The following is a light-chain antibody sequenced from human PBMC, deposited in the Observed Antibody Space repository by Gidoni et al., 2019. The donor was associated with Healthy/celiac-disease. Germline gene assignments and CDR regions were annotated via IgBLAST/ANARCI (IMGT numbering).Light chain of an antibody. CDR1: QSVSSSY. Sequence: DTVLTQSPGTLSSSPGERATLSCRASQSVSSSYSAWYQQKPGQAPRLLIYGASRRAPGLPDRFSGSGSGTDFTLTISRLEPEDFAVYYCQQYGSSLWTFGQXTKVEIK. CDR2: GAS. V-gene: IGKV3-20*01. CDR3: QQYGSSLWT. J-gene: IGKJ1*01.